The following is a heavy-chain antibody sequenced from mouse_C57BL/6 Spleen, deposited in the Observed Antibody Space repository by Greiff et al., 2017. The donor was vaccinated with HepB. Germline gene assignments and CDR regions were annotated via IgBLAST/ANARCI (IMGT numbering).Heavy chain of an antibody. CDR1: GYTFTDYY. Sequence: QVQLKESGAELVRPGASVKLSCKASGYTFTDYYINWVKQRPGQGLEWIARIYPGSGNTYYNEKFKGKATLTAEKSSSTAYMQLSSLTSEDSAVYFCARGLLPYWGQGTLVTVSA. V-gene: IGHV1-76*01. D-gene: IGHD1-1*01. CDR3: ARGLLPY. CDR2: IYPGSGNT. J-gene: IGHJ3*01.